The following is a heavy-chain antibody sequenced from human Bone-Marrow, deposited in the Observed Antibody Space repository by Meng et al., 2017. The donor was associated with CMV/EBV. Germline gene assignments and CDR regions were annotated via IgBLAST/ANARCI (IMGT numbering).Heavy chain of an antibody. J-gene: IGHJ4*02. CDR2: INRNGNNT. CDR3: CSSTSCYTEYYFDY. V-gene: IGHV3-20*04. D-gene: IGHD2-2*02. Sequence: GGSLRLSCTASGFIFDDYDMNWVRQAPGKGLEWVPGINRNGNNTGYAGSVKGRFTISRDNAKSSLSLQMNTALYYCARTLGYCSSTSCYTEYYFDYWGQGTLVTVSS. CDR1: GFIFDDYD.